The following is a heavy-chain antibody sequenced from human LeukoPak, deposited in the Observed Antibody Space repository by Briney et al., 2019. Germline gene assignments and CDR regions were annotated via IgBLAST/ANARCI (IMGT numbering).Heavy chain of an antibody. CDR2: ISYSGST. CDR1: GGSISSYY. J-gene: IGHJ4*02. V-gene: IGHV4-59*08. CDR3: ARRGSSSWVYFDY. Sequence: SETRSLTCTVSGGSISSYYWSWIRQPPGKGLEWIGYISYSGSTNYNPSLKSRVTISVDTSKNQFSLKLSSVTAADTAVYYCARRGSSSWVYFDYWGQGTLVTVSS. D-gene: IGHD6-13*01.